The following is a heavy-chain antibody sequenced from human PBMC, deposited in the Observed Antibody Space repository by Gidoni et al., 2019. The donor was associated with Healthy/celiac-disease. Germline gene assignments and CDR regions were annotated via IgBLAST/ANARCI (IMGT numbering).Heavy chain of an antibody. Sequence: EVQLVESGGGLVQPGGSLRFSCAASDFTFISFCMRWVRQAPGKGLEWVANIKQDGSEKYYVDSVKGRFTISRDNAKNSLYLQMNSLRAEDTAVYYCARESGRSGWPIYYYYGMDVWGQGTTVTVSS. V-gene: IGHV3-7*03. CDR1: DFTFISFC. CDR3: ARESGRSGWPIYYYYGMDV. J-gene: IGHJ6*02. CDR2: IKQDGSEK. D-gene: IGHD6-19*01.